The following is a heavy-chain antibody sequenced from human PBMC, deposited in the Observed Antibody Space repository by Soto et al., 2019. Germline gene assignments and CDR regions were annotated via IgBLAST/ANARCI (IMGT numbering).Heavy chain of an antibody. V-gene: IGHV4-61*01. CDR3: ARDPNGSGAFDI. CDR2: IYYSGST. Sequence: SETLSLTCTVSGGSFSSGNYYWSWIRQHPGKGLEWIGYIYYSGSTNYNPSLKSRVTISVDTSKNQFSLKLSSVTAADTAVYYCARDPNGSGAFDIWGQGTMVTVSS. D-gene: IGHD3-10*01. J-gene: IGHJ3*02. CDR1: GGSFSSGNYY.